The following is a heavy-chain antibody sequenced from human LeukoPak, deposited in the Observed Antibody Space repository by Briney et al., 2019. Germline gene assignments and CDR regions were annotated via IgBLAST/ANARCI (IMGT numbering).Heavy chain of an antibody. CDR3: ARGGYSYGYI. J-gene: IGHJ4*02. CDR2: INPNSGGT. CDR1: GYAFTGYY. D-gene: IGHD5-18*01. Sequence: GASVKVSCKASGYAFTGYYMHWVRQAPGQGLEWMGWINPNSGGTNYAQKFQGRVTMTRDTSISTAYMELSGLRSDDTALYYCARGGYSYGYIWGQGTVATVSS. V-gene: IGHV1-2*02.